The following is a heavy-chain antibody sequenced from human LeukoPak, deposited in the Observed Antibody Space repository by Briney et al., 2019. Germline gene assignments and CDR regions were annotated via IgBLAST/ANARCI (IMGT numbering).Heavy chain of an antibody. CDR3: ARHAPYYDSSGSRSLGMDV. CDR1: GYSFTSYW. CDR2: IYPGDSDT. D-gene: IGHD3-22*01. J-gene: IGHJ6*02. V-gene: IGHV5-51*01. Sequence: GESLKISCKGSGYSFTSYWIGWVRQMPGKGLEWMGIIYPGDSDTRYSPSFQGQVTISADKSISTAYLQWSSLKASDTAMYYCARHAPYYDSSGSRSLGMDVWGQGTTVTVSS.